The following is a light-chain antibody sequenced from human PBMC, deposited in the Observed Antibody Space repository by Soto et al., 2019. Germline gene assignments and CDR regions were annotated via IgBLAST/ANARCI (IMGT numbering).Light chain of an antibody. J-gene: IGLJ1*01. V-gene: IGLV1-51*01. CDR2: DDN. CDR3: GSWDSSLSAYV. Sequence: QSVLTQPPSVSAAPGQKVTISCSGSSSNIWGNSVSWDQQLPGTAPKLLIYDDNKRPSGIPDRFSGSKSVTSATLGITGFQTGDEADYYCGSWDSSLSAYVAGTGTKVTVL. CDR1: SSNIWGNS.